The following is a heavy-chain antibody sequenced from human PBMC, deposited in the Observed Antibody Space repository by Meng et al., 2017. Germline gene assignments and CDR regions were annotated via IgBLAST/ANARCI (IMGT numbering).Heavy chain of an antibody. Sequence: GQRCGAGGGVVQPGGALRRSCAASGFTFSSYGMQWVRQAPGKGLEWVAVIWYDGSNKYYADSVKGRFTISRDNSKNTLYLQMNSLRAEDTAVYYCARDDAMTTVTTIGYWGQGTLVTVSS. CDR2: IWYDGSNK. D-gene: IGHD4-11*01. V-gene: IGHV3-33*01. J-gene: IGHJ4*02. CDR3: ARDDAMTTVTTIGY. CDR1: GFTFSSYG.